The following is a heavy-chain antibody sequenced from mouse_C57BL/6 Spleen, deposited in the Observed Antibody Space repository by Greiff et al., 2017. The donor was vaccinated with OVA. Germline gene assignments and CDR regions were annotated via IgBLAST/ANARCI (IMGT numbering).Heavy chain of an antibody. CDR3: APYGKGFAY. V-gene: IGHV1-7*01. J-gene: IGHJ3*01. D-gene: IGHD1-1*01. CDR2: INPSSGYT. CDR1: GYTFTSYW. Sequence: VQLQQSGAELAKPGASVKLSCKASGYTFTSYWMHWVKQRPGQGLEWIGYINPSSGYTKYNQKFKDKATLTADKSYSTAYMQLSSLTYEDSAVYYCAPYGKGFAYWGQGTLVTVSA.